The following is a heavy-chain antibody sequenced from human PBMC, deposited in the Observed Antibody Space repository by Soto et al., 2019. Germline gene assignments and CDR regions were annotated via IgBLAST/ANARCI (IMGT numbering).Heavy chain of an antibody. D-gene: IGHD3-3*01. CDR1: GFTFSSFW. CDR2: IKQDGSAK. J-gene: IGHJ3*01. CDR3: VRSQSASYHA. Sequence: EVQLVESGGGLVQPGGSLTLSCAASGFTFSSFWMTWVRQAPGKGLEWVANIKQDGSAKNYVDSVEGRFTVSRDNAKNSLYLQMNSLRVDDTAVYYCVRSQSASYHARGQWTMVIFSS. V-gene: IGHV3-7*01.